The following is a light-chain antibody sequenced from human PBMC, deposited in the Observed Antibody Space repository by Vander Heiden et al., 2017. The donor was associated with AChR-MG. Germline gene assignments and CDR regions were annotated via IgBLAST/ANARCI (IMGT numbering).Light chain of an antibody. CDR2: GAS. V-gene: IGKV3-20*01. J-gene: IGKJ3*01. CDR1: QSVSNNY. Sequence: EIVLTQSPGTLSLSPGERATLSCRAIQSVSNNYLAWYQQRPGQAPRLLIYGASSRATGIPDRFSGSGSGTDFTLTISRLEPEDFAVYYCQQYGSSSLFTFGPGTKVDIK. CDR3: QQYGSSSLFT.